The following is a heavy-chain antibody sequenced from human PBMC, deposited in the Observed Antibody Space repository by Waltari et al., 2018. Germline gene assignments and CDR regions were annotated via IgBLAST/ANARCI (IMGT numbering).Heavy chain of an antibody. CDR3: ASPYDGSGSQLNYGMDV. Sequence: QVQLVQSGAEVKKPGSSVKVSCKASGGTFSSYAISWVRQAPGQGLEWMGASITIVGTANYAQKFQGRVTITTDESTSTAYMGLSSLRSEDTAVYYCASPYDGSGSQLNYGMDVWGQGTTVTVSS. CDR2: SITIVGTA. CDR1: GGTFSSYA. D-gene: IGHD3-10*01. V-gene: IGHV1-69*05. J-gene: IGHJ6*02.